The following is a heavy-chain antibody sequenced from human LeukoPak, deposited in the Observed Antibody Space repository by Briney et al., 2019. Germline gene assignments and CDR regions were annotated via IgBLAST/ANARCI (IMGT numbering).Heavy chain of an antibody. J-gene: IGHJ6*03. D-gene: IGHD1-1*01. V-gene: IGHV1-2*02. CDR1: GYTFTGYY. CDR3: ARDRVQLERRILSGDMDV. CDR2: INPNSGGT. Sequence: ASVKVSCKASGYTFTGYYMHWVRQAPGQGLEWMGWINPNSGGTNYAQKFQGRVTMTRDTSISTAYMELSRLRSDDTAVYYCARDRVQLERRILSGDMDVWGKGTTVTISS.